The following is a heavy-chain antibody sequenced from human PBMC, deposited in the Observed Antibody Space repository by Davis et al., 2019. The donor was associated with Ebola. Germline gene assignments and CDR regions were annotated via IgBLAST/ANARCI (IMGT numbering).Heavy chain of an antibody. V-gene: IGHV3-21*01. D-gene: IGHD5-12*01. Sequence: GGSPRLSCAASGFTFSSYSMNWVRQAPGKGLEWVSSISSSSSYIYYADSVKGRFTISRDNSKNTLYLQMNSLRAEDTAVYYCARGRGYSGYDLSDAFDIWGQGTMVTV. CDR2: ISSSSSYI. CDR3: ARGRGYSGYDLSDAFDI. CDR1: GFTFSSYS. J-gene: IGHJ3*02.